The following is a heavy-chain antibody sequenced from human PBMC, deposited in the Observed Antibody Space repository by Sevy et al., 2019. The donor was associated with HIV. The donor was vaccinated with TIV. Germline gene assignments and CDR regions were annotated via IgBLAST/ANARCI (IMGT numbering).Heavy chain of an antibody. J-gene: IGHJ6*02. D-gene: IGHD6-19*01. CDR2: MNPNSGNT. CDR1: GYTFTSYD. Sequence: ASVKVSCKASGYTFTSYDINWVRQATGQRLEWMGWMNPNSGNTGYAQKFQGRVTMTRNTSISTVYMELSSLRSEDTAVYYCAKNSSGSGMDVWGQGTTVTVSS. V-gene: IGHV1-8*01. CDR3: AKNSSGSGMDV.